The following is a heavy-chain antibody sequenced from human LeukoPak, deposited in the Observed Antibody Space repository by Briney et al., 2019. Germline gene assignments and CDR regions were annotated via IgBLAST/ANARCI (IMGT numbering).Heavy chain of an antibody. CDR2: IIPILGIA. CDR1: GGTFSSYA. CDR3: ARDPSGDYGDYVFAY. J-gene: IGHJ4*02. V-gene: IGHV1-69*04. Sequence: EASVKVSCKASGGTFSSYAISWVRQAPGQGLEWMGRIIPILGIANYAQKFQGRVTITADNSTSTAYMELSSLTYEDTAVYYCARDPSGDYGDYVFAYWGQGTLVTVSS. D-gene: IGHD4-17*01.